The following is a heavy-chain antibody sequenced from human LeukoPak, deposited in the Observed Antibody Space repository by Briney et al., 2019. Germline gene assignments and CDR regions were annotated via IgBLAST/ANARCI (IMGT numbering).Heavy chain of an antibody. CDR1: GFTFSSYS. V-gene: IGHV3-21*01. CDR3: APEISEFRYCSGGSCPQR. J-gene: IGHJ4*02. D-gene: IGHD2-15*01. CDR2: ISSNNNYI. Sequence: GGSLRLSCAASGFTFSSYSMNWVRQAPGKVLEWVSSISSNNNYIYYADSVRGRFTISRDNAKNSLYLQMNSLGAEDTAVYYCAPEISEFRYCSGGSCPQRWGQGTLVTVSS.